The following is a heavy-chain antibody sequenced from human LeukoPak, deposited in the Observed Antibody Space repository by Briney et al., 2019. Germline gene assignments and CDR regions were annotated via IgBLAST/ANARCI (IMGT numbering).Heavy chain of an antibody. Sequence: SSETLSLTCTVSGGSISSGSYYWSWIRQPAGKGLEWIGRIYTSGSTNYNPSLKSRVTISVDTSKNQFSLKLSSVTAADTAVYYCARTGNHCSSTSCYVYWGQGTLVTVSS. J-gene: IGHJ4*02. D-gene: IGHD2-2*01. CDR3: ARTGNHCSSTSCYVY. CDR1: GGSISSGSYY. CDR2: IYTSGST. V-gene: IGHV4-61*02.